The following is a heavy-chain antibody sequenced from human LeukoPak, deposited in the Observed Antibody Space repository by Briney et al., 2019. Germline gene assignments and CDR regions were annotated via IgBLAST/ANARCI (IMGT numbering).Heavy chain of an antibody. CDR1: GGSISSYY. V-gene: IGHV4-4*07. CDR3: ARLSREGALDY. Sequence: SETLSLTCTVAGGSISSYYWSWIRQPPGKGLEWVGRIYTSGSTNYNPSLKSRVTMSGDTSKNQFSLKLTSVTAADTAVYYCARLSREGALDYWGQGTLVTVSS. D-gene: IGHD1-26*01. J-gene: IGHJ4*02. CDR2: IYTSGST.